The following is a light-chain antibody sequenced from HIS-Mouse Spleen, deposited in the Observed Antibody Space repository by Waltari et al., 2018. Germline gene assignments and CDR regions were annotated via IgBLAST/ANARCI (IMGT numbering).Light chain of an antibody. J-gene: IGLJ3*02. Sequence: QSALTQPASVSGSPGQSITISCTGTSSAVGGHNYVSRYQQHPGKAPKLMIYDVSNRPSGVSNRFSGSKSGNTASLTISGLQAEDEADYYCSSYTSSSTWVFGGGTKLTVL. V-gene: IGLV2-14*03. CDR2: DVS. CDR1: SSAVGGHNY. CDR3: SSYTSSSTWV.